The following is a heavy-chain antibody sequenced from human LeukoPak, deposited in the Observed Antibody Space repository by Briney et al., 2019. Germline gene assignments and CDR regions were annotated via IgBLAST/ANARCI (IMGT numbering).Heavy chain of an antibody. J-gene: IGHJ3*02. CDR1: GYTFTSYD. CDR2: MNPNSGNT. CDR3: ARDLYYSDNPSGAFDI. D-gene: IGHD3-22*01. Sequence: GASVKVSCKASGYTFTSYDINWVRQATGQGLEWMGWMNPNSGNTGYAQKFQGRVTMTRNTSISTAYMELSSLRSEDTAVYYCARDLYYSDNPSGAFDIWGQGTMVTVSS. V-gene: IGHV1-8*01.